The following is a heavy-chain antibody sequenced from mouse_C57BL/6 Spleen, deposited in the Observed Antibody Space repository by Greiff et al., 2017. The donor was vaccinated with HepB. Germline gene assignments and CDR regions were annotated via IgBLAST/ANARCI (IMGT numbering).Heavy chain of an antibody. Sequence: VQLQQPGAELVRPGTSVKLSCKASGYTFTSYWMHWVKQRPGQGLEWIGVIDPSDSYTNYNQKFKGKATLTVDTSSSTAYMQLSSLTSEDSAVYYCARNYYGLRDYFDYWGQGTTLTVSS. J-gene: IGHJ2*01. CDR1: GYTFTSYW. D-gene: IGHD1-1*01. V-gene: IGHV1-59*01. CDR2: IDPSDSYT. CDR3: ARNYYGLRDYFDY.